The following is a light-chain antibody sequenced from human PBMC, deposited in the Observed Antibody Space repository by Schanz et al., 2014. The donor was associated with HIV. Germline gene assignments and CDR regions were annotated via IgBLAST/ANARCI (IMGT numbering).Light chain of an antibody. CDR1: QSVSSSY. J-gene: IGKJ1*01. Sequence: EIVLTQSPGTLSLSPGERATLSCRASQSVSSSYLAWYQQKPGQAPRLLIYGASNRATGIPDRFSGGGSGTDFTLTISRLEPEDFAVYYCQQYNNWPRTFGQGTKVEIK. V-gene: IGKV3-20*01. CDR3: QQYNNWPRT. CDR2: GAS.